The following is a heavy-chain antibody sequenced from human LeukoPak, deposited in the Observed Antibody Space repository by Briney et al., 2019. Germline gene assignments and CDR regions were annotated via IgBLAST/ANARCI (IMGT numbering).Heavy chain of an antibody. D-gene: IGHD6-13*01. V-gene: IGHV6-1*01. CDR1: AARVSINSAA. Sequence: SPTLSLTFAFSAARVSINSAAWNWIRQSPSRGLEWLGRTYYRSKWYNDYAVSVKSRITINPDTSKNQFSLQLNSVTPEDTAVYYCARDAPYSSSWYVNWFDPWGQGTLVTVSS. CDR2: TYYRSKWYN. CDR3: ARDAPYSSSWYVNWFDP. J-gene: IGHJ5*02.